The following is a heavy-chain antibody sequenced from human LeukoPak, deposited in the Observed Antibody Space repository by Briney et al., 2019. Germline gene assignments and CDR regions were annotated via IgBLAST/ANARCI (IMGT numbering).Heavy chain of an antibody. D-gene: IGHD3-10*01. CDR1: GISLSNYA. CDR3: AKRGVVIRGILVIGYHQEAYHYDF. CDR2: ISERGGST. J-gene: IGHJ4*02. V-gene: IGHV3-23*01. Sequence: GGSLRLSCVVSGISLSNYAMTWVRQAPGKGLERVSYISERGGSTTYADSVKGRFTISRDTSLNTLYLQMNNLRAEDTAVYFCAKRGVVIRGILVIGYHQEAYHYDFWGQGVLVTVSS.